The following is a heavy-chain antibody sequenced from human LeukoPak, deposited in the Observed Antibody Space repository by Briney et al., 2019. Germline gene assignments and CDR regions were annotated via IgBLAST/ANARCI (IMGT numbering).Heavy chain of an antibody. Sequence: PGRSLRLSCAASGFTFSSYAMHWVRQAPGKGLEWVAVISYDGSNKYYADSVKGRFTISRDNAKNTVYLQMNSLRAEDTAVYYCARLSTVITWGQGTLVTVSS. J-gene: IGHJ5*02. CDR1: GFTFSSYA. CDR2: ISYDGSNK. D-gene: IGHD4-23*01. CDR3: ARLSTVIT. V-gene: IGHV3-30*04.